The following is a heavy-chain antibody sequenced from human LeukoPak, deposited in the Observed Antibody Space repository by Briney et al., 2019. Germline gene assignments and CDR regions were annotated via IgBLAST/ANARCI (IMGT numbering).Heavy chain of an antibody. J-gene: IGHJ6*03. CDR1: GYTFTSYD. V-gene: IGHV1-8*01. Sequence: ASVKVSCKASGYTFTSYDINWVRQATGQGLEWMGWMNPNSGNTGYAQKFQGRVTMTGNTSISTAYMELSSLRSEDTAVYYCARGDCSGGSCYPEYYYYYYMDVWGKGTTVTVSS. CDR3: ARGDCSGGSCYPEYYYYYYMDV. CDR2: MNPNSGNT. D-gene: IGHD2-15*01.